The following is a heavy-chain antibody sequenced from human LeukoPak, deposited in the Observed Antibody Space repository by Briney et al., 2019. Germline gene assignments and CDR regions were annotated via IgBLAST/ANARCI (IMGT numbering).Heavy chain of an antibody. V-gene: IGHV4-34*01. Sequence: SETLSLTCTVSGGSISSYYWSWIRQLPGKGLEWIGEINHSGSTNYNPSLKSRVTISVDTSKNQFSLKLSSVTAADTAVYYCARGKYYYDSSGYYGYWGQGTLVTVSS. CDR3: ARGKYYYDSSGYYGY. J-gene: IGHJ4*02. D-gene: IGHD3-22*01. CDR2: INHSGST. CDR1: GGSISSYY.